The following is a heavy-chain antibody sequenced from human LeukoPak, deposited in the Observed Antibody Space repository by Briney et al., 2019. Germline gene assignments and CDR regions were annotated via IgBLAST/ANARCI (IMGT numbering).Heavy chain of an antibody. V-gene: IGHV3-23*01. CDR3: AKDVGSGWYVFDY. CDR1: GFTFSIFA. D-gene: IGHD6-19*01. CDR2: ISSSGGST. J-gene: IGHJ4*02. Sequence: GGSLRLSCAASGFTFSIFAMSWVRRAPGKGLEWVSAISSSGGSTYYTDSVKGRFTISRDNSKNTLYLQMNSLRDEDTAVYYCAKDVGSGWYVFDYWGQGPLVTVSS.